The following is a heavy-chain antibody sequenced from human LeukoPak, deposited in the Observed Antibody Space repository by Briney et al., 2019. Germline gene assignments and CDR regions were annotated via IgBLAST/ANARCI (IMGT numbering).Heavy chain of an antibody. J-gene: IGHJ4*02. CDR1: GGSISSSSYY. CDR2: IYTSGST. CDR3: ARQPGYSSSWNFDY. V-gene: IGHV4-61*05. Sequence: SETLSLTCTVSGGSISSSSYYWGWIRQPPGKGLEWIGRIYTSGSTNYNPSLKSRVTMSVDTSKNQFSLKLSSVTAADTAVYYCARQPGYSSSWNFDYWVQGTLVTVSS. D-gene: IGHD6-13*01.